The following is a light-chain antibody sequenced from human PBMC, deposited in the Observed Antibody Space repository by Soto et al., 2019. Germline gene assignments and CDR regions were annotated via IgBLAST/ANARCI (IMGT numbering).Light chain of an antibody. CDR2: GAS. CDR3: QQYNNWPRT. J-gene: IGKJ1*01. CDR1: QSGSSN. Sequence: EIVMTQSPATLSVSPGERATLSCRASQSGSSNLAWYQQKPGQAPRLLIYGASTRATGIPARFSGSGSGTEFTLTISSLQYEDLAVYYCQQYNNWPRTFGQGTKVEIK. V-gene: IGKV3-15*01.